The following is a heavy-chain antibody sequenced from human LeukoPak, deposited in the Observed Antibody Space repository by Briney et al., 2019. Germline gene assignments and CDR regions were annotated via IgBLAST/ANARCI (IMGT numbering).Heavy chain of an antibody. CDR1: GFTFSDYA. J-gene: IGHJ4*02. D-gene: IGHD5-12*01. Sequence: HPGGSLRLSCAASGFTFSDYAMSWVRQAPGKGLEWVSGITGSGRTPFYADSVKGRFTISRDNSKNTLYLQMNSLKVEDTAFYYCTKVIRNSGWYVDFWGQGTLVTVSS. CDR2: ITGSGRTP. CDR3: TKVIRNSGWYVDF. V-gene: IGHV3-23*01.